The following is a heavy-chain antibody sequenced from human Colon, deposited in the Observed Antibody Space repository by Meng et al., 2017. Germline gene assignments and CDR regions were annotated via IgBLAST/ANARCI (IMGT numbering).Heavy chain of an antibody. CDR2: GST. V-gene: IGHV4-61*01. D-gene: IGHD7-27*01. Sequence: QMQLQESGQGLVRPLETLSLPCTVSGPSVSSNNDGWGWIRQPPGKGLEWIGYGSTNHNPSLKSRVTISVDTSKNQFFLTLNSVTAADTAIYYCARDHWGSLDYWGQGILVTVSS. CDR1: GPSVSSNNDG. J-gene: IGHJ4*02. CDR3: ARDHWGSLDY.